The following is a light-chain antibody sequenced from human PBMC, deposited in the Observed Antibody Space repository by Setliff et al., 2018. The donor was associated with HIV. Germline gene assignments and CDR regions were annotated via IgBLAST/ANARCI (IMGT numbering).Light chain of an antibody. Sequence: QSALAQPASVSGSPGQSITISCTGTSSDIGGYSYVSWYQQHPGKAPKLIIYEVTNRPSGVSNRFSGSKSGNTASLTISGLQAEDEADYYCSSYAITNTRPFGTGTKSPS. CDR2: EVT. CDR1: SSDIGGYSY. V-gene: IGLV2-14*03. CDR3: SSYAITNTRP. J-gene: IGLJ1*01.